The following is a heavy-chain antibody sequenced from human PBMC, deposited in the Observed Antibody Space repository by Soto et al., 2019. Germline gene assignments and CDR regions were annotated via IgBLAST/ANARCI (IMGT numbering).Heavy chain of an antibody. D-gene: IGHD6-19*01. J-gene: IGHJ5*01. CDR2: VYVTGTT. Sequence: QVQLQETGPGLVKPSETLSLTCTVSGASISDYYWSWIRQPAGQALEWIGRVYVTGTTYFNPSLKSRVIMSVDSSNNQVSLKLSSVTAADSAIYYCARDGEYTSGWYSFDSWGPGILVTDSS. CDR1: GASISDYY. V-gene: IGHV4-4*07. CDR3: ARDGEYTSGWYSFDS.